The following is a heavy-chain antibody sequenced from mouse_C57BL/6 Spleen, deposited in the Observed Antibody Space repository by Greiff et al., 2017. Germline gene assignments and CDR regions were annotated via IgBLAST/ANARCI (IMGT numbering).Heavy chain of an antibody. CDR3: ANYYGSSYWYFDV. D-gene: IGHD1-1*01. V-gene: IGHV1-64*01. J-gene: IGHJ1*03. CDR1: GYTFTSYW. CDR2: IHPNSGST. Sequence: VKLMQPGAELVKPGASVKLSCKASGYTFTSYWMHWVKQRPGQGLEWIGMIHPNSGSTNYNEKFKSKATLTVDKSSSTAYMQLSSLTSEDSAVYYCANYYGSSYWYFDVWGTGTTVTVSS.